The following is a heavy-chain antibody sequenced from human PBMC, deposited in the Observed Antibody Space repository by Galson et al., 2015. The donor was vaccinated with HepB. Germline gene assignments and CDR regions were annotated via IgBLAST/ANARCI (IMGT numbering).Heavy chain of an antibody. J-gene: IGHJ6*02. V-gene: IGHV4-31*03. D-gene: IGHD2-2*01. CDR2: IYYSGST. CDR1: GGSISSGGYY. Sequence: TLSLTCTVSGGSISSGGYYWSWIRQHPGKGLEWIGYIYYSGSTYYNPSLKSRVTISVDTSKNQFSLKLSSVTAADTAVYYCASKGVPAAIDYYGMDVWGQGTTVTVSS. CDR3: ASKGVPAAIDYYGMDV.